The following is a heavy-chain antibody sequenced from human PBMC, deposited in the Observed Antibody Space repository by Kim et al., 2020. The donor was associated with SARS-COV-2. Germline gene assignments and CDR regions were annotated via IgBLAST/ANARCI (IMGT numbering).Heavy chain of an antibody. CDR3: ARGIVVVVE. Sequence: SETLSLTCTVSGGSISSSSYYWGWIRQPPGKGLEWIGSIYYSGSTYYNPSLKSRVTISVDTSKNQFSLKLSSVTAADTAVYYCARGIVVVVEWGQGTLVTVSS. CDR1: GGSISSSSYY. V-gene: IGHV4-39*07. CDR2: IYYSGST. D-gene: IGHD2-15*01. J-gene: IGHJ4*02.